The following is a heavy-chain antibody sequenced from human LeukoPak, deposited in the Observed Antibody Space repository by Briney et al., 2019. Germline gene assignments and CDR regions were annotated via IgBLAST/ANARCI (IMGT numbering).Heavy chain of an antibody. Sequence: GGSLRLSCVVSGFTFSSSAMSWVRQAPGEGLEWVSAISGSGGRTDYTNSVKGRFTISRDNSKNTLYLQINSLRVEDTAVYFCATRADSRAFEIWGQGTMVTVSS. CDR2: ISGSGGRT. J-gene: IGHJ3*02. V-gene: IGHV3-23*01. CDR3: ATRADSRAFEI. CDR1: GFTFSSSA.